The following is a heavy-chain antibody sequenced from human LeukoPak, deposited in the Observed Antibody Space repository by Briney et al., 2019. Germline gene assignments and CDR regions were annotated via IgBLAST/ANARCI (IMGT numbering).Heavy chain of an antibody. V-gene: IGHV3-7*03. Sequence: GGSLRLSCAASGFTFTNYWMSWVRQAPGTGLEWVANIKQDGNEKYYVDSVRGRFTITRDNAKNSLYLQMNSLRAEDTAVYYCAKKTLYYDSKDWGQGTLVTVSS. D-gene: IGHD3-22*01. CDR2: IKQDGNEK. J-gene: IGHJ4*02. CDR3: AKKTLYYDSKD. CDR1: GFTFTNYW.